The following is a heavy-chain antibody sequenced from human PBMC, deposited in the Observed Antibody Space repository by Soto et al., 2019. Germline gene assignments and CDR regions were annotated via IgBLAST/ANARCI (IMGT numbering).Heavy chain of an antibody. J-gene: IGHJ4*02. D-gene: IGHD3-10*01. CDR2: IYHSGTT. Sequence: PSETLSLTCSVSGASISSYYWSWIRQPPGKGLEWLGYIYHSGTTSYNPSLQSRVTISLDTSKNQFSLKLTSATAADTAVYYCARHLNYNYFDYVGQGTLVTVYS. CDR1: GASISSYY. CDR3: ARHLNYNYFDY. V-gene: IGHV4-59*01.